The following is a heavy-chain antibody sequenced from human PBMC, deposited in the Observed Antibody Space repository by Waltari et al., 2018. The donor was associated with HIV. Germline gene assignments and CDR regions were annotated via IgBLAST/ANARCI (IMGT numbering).Heavy chain of an antibody. CDR1: GASMRSRGYF. CDR2: MFYTGSS. D-gene: IGHD1-26*01. Sequence: KLQESGPGLVKPSETLSLTCAVSGASMRSRGYFWGWISQAPGKGLEWIGGMFYTGSSYYNPSLKSRVNISIDTLNNQFSLKMTSVTAADTAVYYCARDWDVTTACMDVWGQGTTVTVSS. J-gene: IGHJ6*02. V-gene: IGHV4-39*07. CDR3: ARDWDVTTACMDV.